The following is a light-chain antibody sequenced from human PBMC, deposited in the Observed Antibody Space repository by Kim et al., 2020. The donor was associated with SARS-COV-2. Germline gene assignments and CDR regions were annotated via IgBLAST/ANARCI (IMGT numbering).Light chain of an antibody. CDR3: QQNYSTPYT. CDR2: AIS. Sequence: DIQMTQSPSSLSASVGDRVTITCRASHSIGRNLNWYQQKPGKAPNLLISAISTLQSGVPSRFTGSGSGTDFTLTISSLQPEDFAAYYCQQNYSTPYTFGQGTKVDIK. J-gene: IGKJ2*01. CDR1: HSIGRN. V-gene: IGKV1-39*01.